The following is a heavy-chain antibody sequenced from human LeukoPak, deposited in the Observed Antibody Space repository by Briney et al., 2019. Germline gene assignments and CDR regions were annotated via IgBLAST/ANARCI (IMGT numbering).Heavy chain of an antibody. CDR1: GGSISSSSYY. J-gene: IGHJ4*02. D-gene: IGHD6-13*01. CDR2: IYYSGST. V-gene: IGHV4-39*07. CDR3: AREAPGPIAAAAPPRVYFDY. Sequence: SETLSLTCTVSGGSISSSSYYWGWIRQPPGKGLEWIVSIYYSGSTYYNPSLKSRVTISVDTSKNQFSLKLSSVTAADTAVYYCAREAPGPIAAAAPPRVYFDYWGQGTLVTVSS.